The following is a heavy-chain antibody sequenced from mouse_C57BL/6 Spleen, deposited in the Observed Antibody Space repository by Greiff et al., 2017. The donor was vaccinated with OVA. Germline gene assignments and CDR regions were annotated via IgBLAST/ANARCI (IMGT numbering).Heavy chain of an antibody. Sequence: VKLMESGAELVKPGASVKISCKASGYAFSSYWMNWVKQRPGKGLEWIGQIYPGDGDTNYNGKFKGKATLTADKSSSTAYMQLSSLTSEDSAVYFCARANWDLYYFDYWGQGTTLTVSS. CDR3: ARANWDLYYFDY. CDR1: GYAFSSYW. CDR2: IYPGDGDT. V-gene: IGHV1-80*01. D-gene: IGHD4-1*01. J-gene: IGHJ2*01.